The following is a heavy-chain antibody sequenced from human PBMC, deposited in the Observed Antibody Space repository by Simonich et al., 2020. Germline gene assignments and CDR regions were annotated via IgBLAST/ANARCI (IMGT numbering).Heavy chain of an antibody. V-gene: IGHV1-2*06. J-gene: IGHJ2*01. D-gene: IGHD2-15*01. CDR2: IKPNRGGT. CDR1: GYTFTGYY. CDR3: ARDGGNCSGGSCYWYFDL. Sequence: QVQLVQSGAEVKKPGASVKVSCKASGYTFTGYYMHRVRQTPGQGLERMGRIKPNRGGTNYARKFQGRVPMTRATSISTAYMELSRLGSADKAVYYCARDGGNCSGGSCYWYFDLWGRGTLVAVSS.